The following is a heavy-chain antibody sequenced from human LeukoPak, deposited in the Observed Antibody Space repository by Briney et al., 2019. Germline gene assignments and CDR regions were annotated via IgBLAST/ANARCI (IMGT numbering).Heavy chain of an antibody. Sequence: GGSLRLSCAASGFTFSSYAMSWVRQAPGKGLEWVSAISGSGGSTYYADSVKGRFTISRDNSKNTLYLQMNSLRAEDTAVYYCAKVDYDYVWGSYHLWDQGTLVTVSS. CDR3: AKVDYDYVWGSYHL. CDR2: ISGSGGST. J-gene: IGHJ5*02. CDR1: GFTFSSYA. V-gene: IGHV3-23*01. D-gene: IGHD3-16*02.